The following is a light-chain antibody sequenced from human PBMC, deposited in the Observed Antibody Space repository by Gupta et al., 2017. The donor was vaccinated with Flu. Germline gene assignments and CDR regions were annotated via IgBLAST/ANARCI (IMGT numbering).Light chain of an antibody. J-gene: IGKJ1*01. CDR3: QQDNSSPWT. CDR1: QSVSSSY. Sequence: EIVLTQSPGTLSLSPRERATLSCRASQSVSSSYLAWYQQRPGRAPRLLIYGASSRATGIPDRFNGRGSGTDFTLTISRLEPEDFALYYCQQDNSSPWTFGEGTNVEIK. V-gene: IGKV3-20*01. CDR2: GAS.